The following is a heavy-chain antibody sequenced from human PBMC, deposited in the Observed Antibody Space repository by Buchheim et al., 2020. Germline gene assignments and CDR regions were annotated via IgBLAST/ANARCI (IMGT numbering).Heavy chain of an antibody. CDR2: ICSTGTT. J-gene: IGHJ4*02. D-gene: IGHD3-22*01. V-gene: IGHV4-39*07. Sequence: QLQLQESGPGLVKPSETLSLTCTVSGGSIDSRNYYWGWIRQPPGEGLEWIGTICSTGTTYYNPSLKSRVTISVDTSKNQLSLKLSSVTAADTAVYYCARDPYYYDNSGYKYFFDYWGQGIL. CDR1: GGSIDSRNYY. CDR3: ARDPYYYDNSGYKYFFDY.